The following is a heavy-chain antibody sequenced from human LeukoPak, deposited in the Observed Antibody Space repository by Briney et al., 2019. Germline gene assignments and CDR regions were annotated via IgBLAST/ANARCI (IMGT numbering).Heavy chain of an antibody. V-gene: IGHV4-39*01. J-gene: IGHJ6*02. CDR1: DDSMRSSSHY. D-gene: IGHD5-12*01. CDR2: IYYSGSA. CDR3: ARGATVATYYAMDV. Sequence: SETLSLTCIVSDDSMRSSSHYWGWIRQPPGKGLEWFGSIYYSGSAYYKLSLKSRITISADRSKSQFSLRLSSVTASDTAVYFCARGATVATYYAMDVWGQGTTVTVSS.